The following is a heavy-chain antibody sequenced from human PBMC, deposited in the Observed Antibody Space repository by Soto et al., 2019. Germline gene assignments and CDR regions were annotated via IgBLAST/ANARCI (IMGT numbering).Heavy chain of an antibody. CDR3: ARDSGSYSLGSWAFDI. Sequence: QVPLVQSGAEVKKPGSSVKVSCKASGGTFSSYAISWVRQAPGQGLEWMGGIIPIFGTANYAQKFQGRVTITADESTSTAYMELSSLRSEDTAVYYCARDSGSYSLGSWAFDIWGQGTMVTVSS. CDR2: IIPIFGTA. J-gene: IGHJ3*02. CDR1: GGTFSSYA. V-gene: IGHV1-69*01. D-gene: IGHD1-26*01.